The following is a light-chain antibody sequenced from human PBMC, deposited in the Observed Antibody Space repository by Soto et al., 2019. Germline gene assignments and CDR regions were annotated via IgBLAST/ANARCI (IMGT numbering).Light chain of an antibody. V-gene: IGLV2-14*03. Sequence: QSVLTQPASVSGSPGQSITISCTGSSSDVGGYDYVSWYQHHPGKAPKLMIHDVSNRPSGVSNRFSGSKSGNTASLTISGLQAEDEADYYCSSYTSSSTPYAFGTGTKVTVL. CDR1: SSDVGGYDY. J-gene: IGLJ1*01. CDR3: SSYTSSSTPYA. CDR2: DVS.